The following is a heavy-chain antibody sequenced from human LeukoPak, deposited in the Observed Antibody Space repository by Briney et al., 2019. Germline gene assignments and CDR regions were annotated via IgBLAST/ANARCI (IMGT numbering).Heavy chain of an antibody. V-gene: IGHV4-34*01. CDR3: ARTFEYSSSLFDY. CDR2: INHSGST. Sequence: SETLSLTCAVYGGSFSGYYWSWIRQPPGKGLEWIGEINHSGSTNYNPSLKSRVTISVDTSKNQFSLKLSSVTAADTAVYYCARTFEYSSSLFDYWGQGTLVTVSS. D-gene: IGHD6-6*01. J-gene: IGHJ4*02. CDR1: GGSFSGYY.